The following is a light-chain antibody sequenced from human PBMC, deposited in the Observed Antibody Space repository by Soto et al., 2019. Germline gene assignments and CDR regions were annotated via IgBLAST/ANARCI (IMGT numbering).Light chain of an antibody. CDR3: QHYNSYSEA. CDR1: QSISSW. V-gene: IGKV1-5*03. CDR2: KAS. J-gene: IGKJ1*01. Sequence: DVQMTQYPSTLSASVGDRVTITCRASQSISSWLAWYQQKPGKAPKLLIYKASSLESGVPSRFSGSRSGTEFTLTISSLQPDDFATYYCQHYNSYSEAFGQGTKVDIK.